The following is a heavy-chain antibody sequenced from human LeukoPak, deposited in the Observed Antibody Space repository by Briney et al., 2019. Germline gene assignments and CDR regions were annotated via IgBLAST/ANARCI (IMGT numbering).Heavy chain of an antibody. J-gene: IGHJ5*02. CDR1: GGSVSSGSYY. CDR2: IYYSGST. D-gene: IGHD3-3*01. Sequence: SETLSLTCTVSGGSVSSGSYYWSWIRQPPGKGLEWIGYIYYSGSTNYNPSLKSRVTISVDTSKNQFSLKLSSVTAADTAVYYCARDEGSYYDFWSGYHETNWFDPWGQGTLVTVSS. CDR3: ARDEGSYYDFWSGYHETNWFDP. V-gene: IGHV4-61*01.